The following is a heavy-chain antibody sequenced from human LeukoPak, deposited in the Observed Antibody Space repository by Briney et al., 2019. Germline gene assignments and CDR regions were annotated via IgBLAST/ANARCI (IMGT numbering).Heavy chain of an antibody. D-gene: IGHD2-2*02. V-gene: IGHV6-1*01. Sequence: SQTLSLTCAISGDTVSSNRAAWNWIRQSPSRGLEWLGRTYYRSRWHYDYAVSVKSRITANPDTSNNQFSLQLNSVTPEDTAVYYCAGLYDSHLLPWFDPWGQGTLVIVSS. CDR2: TYYRSRWHY. CDR3: AGLYDSHLLPWFDP. J-gene: IGHJ5*02. CDR1: GDTVSSNRAA.